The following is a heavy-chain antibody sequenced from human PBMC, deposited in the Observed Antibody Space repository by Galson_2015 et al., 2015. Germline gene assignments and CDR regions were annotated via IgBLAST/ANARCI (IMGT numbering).Heavy chain of an antibody. CDR1: GFTFSTNW. Sequence: SLRLSCADSGFTFSTNWMSWVRQAPGEGLEWVASIKEDGSDKRYVDSVEGRFVISSDNAKNSVYLQLNNLRAEDTAVYYWTRGAPQYWYFDLWGRGSLVTVSS. CDR2: IKEDGSDK. J-gene: IGHJ2*01. CDR3: TRGAPQYWYFDL. V-gene: IGHV3-7*05.